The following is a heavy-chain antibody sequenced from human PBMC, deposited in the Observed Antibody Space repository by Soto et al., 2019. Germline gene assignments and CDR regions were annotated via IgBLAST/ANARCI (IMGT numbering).Heavy chain of an antibody. CDR1: GGSVSSGGYY. CDR2: IYDSGST. J-gene: IGHJ5*02. Sequence: QVQLQESGPGLVKPSETLFLTCTVSGGSVSSGGYYWSWIRQPPGKGLEWIAYIYDSGSTNYNPSPKSRVIIPVATSKNQVSLKLSSVTAADTAVYYCARDRWFARWGQGTLVTVSS. CDR3: ARDRWFAR. V-gene: IGHV4-61*08.